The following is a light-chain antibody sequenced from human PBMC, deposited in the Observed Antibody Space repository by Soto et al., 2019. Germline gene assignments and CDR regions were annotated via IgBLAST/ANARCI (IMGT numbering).Light chain of an antibody. CDR2: GAS. J-gene: IGKJ1*01. Sequence: AIQMTQSPSSLSASVGDRVTITCRASQDIRNELGWYQQRPGKAPKALIYGASNLQSGVPSRFSGSGFGTDFTLTISSLQPEDFATYYCLQDSNYPRTFGQGTKVESK. V-gene: IGKV1-6*01. CDR3: LQDSNYPRT. CDR1: QDIRNE.